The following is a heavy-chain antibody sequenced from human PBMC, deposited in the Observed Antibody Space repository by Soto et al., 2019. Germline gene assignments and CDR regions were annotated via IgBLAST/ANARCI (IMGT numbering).Heavy chain of an antibody. CDR1: GFTFSSYG. J-gene: IGHJ4*02. CDR3: AKDAVEGYYGSGNYPLLDS. V-gene: IGHV3-30*18. Sequence: QVQLVESGGGVVQPGRSLRLSCAASGFTFSSYGMHWVRQAPGKGLEWVAGISYDGSNKYYADSVKGRFTISRDNSKNTLYLQMNSLRAEDTAVYYCAKDAVEGYYGSGNYPLLDSWGQGTLVTVSS. CDR2: ISYDGSNK. D-gene: IGHD3-10*01.